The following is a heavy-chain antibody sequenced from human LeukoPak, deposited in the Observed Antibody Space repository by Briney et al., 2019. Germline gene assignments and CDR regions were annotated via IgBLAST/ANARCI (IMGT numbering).Heavy chain of an antibody. J-gene: IGHJ4*02. Sequence: GASLRLSCEASGFTFSSYAMSWVRQAPGKGLEWVSAISGSGGSTYYADSVKGRFTITRDNSKNTLYLQMNSLRAEDTAVYYCAKYRSGYSYGYDYYDSSGYWGGIDYWGQGTLVTVSS. V-gene: IGHV3-23*01. D-gene: IGHD3-22*01. CDR2: ISGSGGST. CDR1: GFTFSSYA. CDR3: AKYRSGYSYGYDYYDSSGYWGGIDY.